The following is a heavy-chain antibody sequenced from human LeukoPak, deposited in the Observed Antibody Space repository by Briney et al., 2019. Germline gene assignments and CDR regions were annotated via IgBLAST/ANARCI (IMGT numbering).Heavy chain of an antibody. Sequence: GGSLRLSCTASGFTLSGSWMSWVRQAPGRGLEWVASIKQDGSQKHYVDSVKGRFTISRDNAENSLYLQMNSLRAEGTAVYYCASTRITFGGVAYGFDYWGQGTLVTVSS. V-gene: IGHV3-7*01. CDR3: ASTRITFGGVAYGFDY. CDR2: IKQDGSQK. CDR1: GFTLSGSW. D-gene: IGHD3-16*01. J-gene: IGHJ4*02.